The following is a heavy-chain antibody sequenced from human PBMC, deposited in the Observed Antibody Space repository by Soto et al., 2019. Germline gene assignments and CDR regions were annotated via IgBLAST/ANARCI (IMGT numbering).Heavy chain of an antibody. CDR2: FYYSEST. CDR1: GGSISSGPYS. CDR3: ARLGGYCSSTSCYGYYGMDV. Sequence: SETLSLTCTVSGGSISSGPYSWGWIRQPPGEGLEWIGTFYYSESTYYNPSLESRVTISVDTSKNQFSLKVSSVTVADTAVYYCARLGGYCSSTSCYGYYGMDVWGLGTLVT. V-gene: IGHV4-39*01. D-gene: IGHD2-2*01. J-gene: IGHJ6*02.